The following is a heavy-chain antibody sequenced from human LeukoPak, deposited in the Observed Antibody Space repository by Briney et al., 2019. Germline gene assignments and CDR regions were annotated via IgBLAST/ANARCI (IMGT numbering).Heavy chain of an antibody. CDR3: ARDSGWYDSSGYPAREYRYFDL. CDR2: IYHSGST. J-gene: IGHJ2*01. V-gene: IGHV4-30-2*01. D-gene: IGHD3-22*01. CDR1: GGSISSGGYS. Sequence: SETLSLTCAVSGGSISSGGYSWSWIRQPPGKGLEWIGYIYHSGSTYYNPSLKSRVTISVDRSKNQFSLKLSSVTAAGTAVYYCARDSGWYDSSGYPAREYRYFDLWGRGTLVTVSS.